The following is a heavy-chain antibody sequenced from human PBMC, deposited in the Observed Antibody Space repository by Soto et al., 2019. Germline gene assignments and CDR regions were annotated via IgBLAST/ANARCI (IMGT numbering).Heavy chain of an antibody. V-gene: IGHV4-34*01. CDR3: ARGVAAAGLYYYYGMDV. J-gene: IGHJ6*02. D-gene: IGHD6-13*01. Sequence: SETLSLTCAVYGGSFSGYYWSWIRQPPGKGLEWIGEINHSGSTNYNPSLKSRVTISVDTSKNQFSMKLSSVTAADTAVYYCARGVAAAGLYYYYGMDVWGQGTTVTVSS. CDR2: INHSGST. CDR1: GGSFSGYY.